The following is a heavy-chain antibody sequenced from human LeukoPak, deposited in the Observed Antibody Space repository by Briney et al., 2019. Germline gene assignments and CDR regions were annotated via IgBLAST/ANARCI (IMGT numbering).Heavy chain of an antibody. J-gene: IGHJ5*02. CDR1: GGSFSGYY. CDR2: INHSGST. Sequence: SETLSLTCAVYGGSFSGYYWSWIRQPPGKGLEWIGEINHSGSTNYNPSLKSRATISVDTSNNQFSLRLTSVTAADTAVYYCARGARQELDPNWFDTWGQGTLVTVSS. V-gene: IGHV4-34*01. CDR3: ARGARQELDPNWFDT. D-gene: IGHD6-13*01.